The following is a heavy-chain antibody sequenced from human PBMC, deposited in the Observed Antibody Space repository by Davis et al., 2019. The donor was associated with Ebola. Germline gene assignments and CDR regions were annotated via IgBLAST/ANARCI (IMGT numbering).Heavy chain of an antibody. V-gene: IGHV4-39*07. CDR3: ARAQYVRLLDY. J-gene: IGHJ4*02. CDR1: GGSISSSSGFY. D-gene: IGHD3-16*01. CDR2: TSYSGSP. Sequence: SETLSLTCTVSGGSISSSSGFYWAWIRQPPGKGLEWIGSTSYSGSPYYNASLKSRLSISLDASKNQFSLNLRSVAAADTAVYYCARAQYVRLLDYWGQGTLVTVSS.